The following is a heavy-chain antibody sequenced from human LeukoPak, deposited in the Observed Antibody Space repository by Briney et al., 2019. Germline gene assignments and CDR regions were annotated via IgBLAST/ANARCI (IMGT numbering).Heavy chain of an antibody. D-gene: IGHD2-15*01. Sequence: GGSLRLSCAASGFTFSSYSMNWVRQAPGKGLEWVSYISSSSSTIYYADSVKGRFTISRDNSKNTLYLQMNSLRAEDTAVYYCASPTDCSGGSCYLWPDAFDIWGQGTMVTVSS. CDR3: ASPTDCSGGSCYLWPDAFDI. CDR2: ISSSSSTI. V-gene: IGHV3-48*01. J-gene: IGHJ3*02. CDR1: GFTFSSYS.